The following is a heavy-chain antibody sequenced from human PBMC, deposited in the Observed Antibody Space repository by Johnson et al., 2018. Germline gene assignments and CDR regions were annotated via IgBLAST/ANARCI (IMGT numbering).Heavy chain of an antibody. V-gene: IGHV3-23*04. CDR3: AKVPHQGMDV. CDR1: GFSFSSYT. Sequence: VQLVESGGGLVQPGGSLRLSCAASGFSFSSYTMSRVHRAPGKGLEWVSAISGSGGSTYYADPVKGRFTISRDNSKTTLYLQMDSLRAEDTAVYYCAKVPHQGMDVWGQGTTVTVSS. CDR2: ISGSGGST. D-gene: IGHD2-2*01. J-gene: IGHJ6*02.